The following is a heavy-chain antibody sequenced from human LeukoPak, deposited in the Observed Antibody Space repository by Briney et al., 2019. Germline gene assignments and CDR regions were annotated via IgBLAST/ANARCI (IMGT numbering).Heavy chain of an antibody. CDR2: INPSGGST. J-gene: IGHJ4*02. D-gene: IGHD2-2*01. V-gene: IGHV1-46*01. CDR3: ARVGYCSSTSCQPGDY. CDR1: GYTFTSYY. Sequence: GASVKVSCKASGYTFTSYYMHWVRQAPGQGLEWMGIINPSGGSTNYAQKFQGRVTITADKSTSTAYMELSSLRSEDTAVYYCARVGYCSSTSCQPGDYWGQGTLVTVSS.